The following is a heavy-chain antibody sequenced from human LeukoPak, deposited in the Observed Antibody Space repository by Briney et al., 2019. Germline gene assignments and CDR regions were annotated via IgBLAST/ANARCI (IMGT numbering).Heavy chain of an antibody. D-gene: IGHD3-10*01. V-gene: IGHV4-59*10. CDR3: ARVAVFYYGSGRDYYYMDV. J-gene: IGHJ6*03. CDR1: GGSFSGYY. Sequence: SETLSLTCAVYGGSFSGYYWSWIRQPAGKGLEWIGRIYTSGSTNYNPSLKSRVTISVDTSKNQFSLKLSSVTAADTAVYYCARVAVFYYGSGRDYYYMDVWGKGTTVTVSS. CDR2: IYTSGST.